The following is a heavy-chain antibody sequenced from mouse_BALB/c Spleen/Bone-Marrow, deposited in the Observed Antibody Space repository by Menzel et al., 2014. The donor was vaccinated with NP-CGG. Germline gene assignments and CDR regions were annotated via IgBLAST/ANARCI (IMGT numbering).Heavy chain of an antibody. J-gene: IGHJ3*01. V-gene: IGHV1-37*01. CDR2: INPYNGDP. Sequence: EVKVVESGPELVKPGASVKISCKASGYSFTGYFMNWMKQSHGKSLEWIGRINPYNGDPFYNQKFKGKATLTVDKSSSTAHMELLSLTSEDSEVYYCGRGNYDYDSWFGYWGQGTLVTVSA. D-gene: IGHD2-4*01. CDR3: GRGNYDYDSWFGY. CDR1: GYSFTGYF.